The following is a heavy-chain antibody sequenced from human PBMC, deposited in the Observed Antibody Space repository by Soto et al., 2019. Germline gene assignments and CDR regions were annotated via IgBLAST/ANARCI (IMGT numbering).Heavy chain of an antibody. CDR3: ARRGTTLYYYYGMDV. D-gene: IGHD4-4*01. CDR1: GGSISRSSYY. Sequence: SETLSLTCTVSGGSISRSSYYCGWIRQPPGKGLEWIGSIYYSGRTYYNPSLKSRVPISVHTSKNQFSLKLSSVTAAETAVYYCARRGTTLYYYYGMDVWGQGTTVT. CDR2: IYYSGRT. J-gene: IGHJ6*02. V-gene: IGHV4-39*01.